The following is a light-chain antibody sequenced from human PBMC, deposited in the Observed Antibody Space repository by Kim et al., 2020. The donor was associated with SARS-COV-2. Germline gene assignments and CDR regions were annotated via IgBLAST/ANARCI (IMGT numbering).Light chain of an antibody. J-gene: IGLJ1*01. CDR2: QDS. CDR1: KLGDKY. Sequence: SVSPGQTAIITCSGDKLGDKYACWYQQKPGQSPVLVIYQDSKRPSGIPERFSGSNSGNTATLTISGTQAMDEADYYCQAWDSSNYVFGTGTKVTVL. V-gene: IGLV3-1*01. CDR3: QAWDSSNYV.